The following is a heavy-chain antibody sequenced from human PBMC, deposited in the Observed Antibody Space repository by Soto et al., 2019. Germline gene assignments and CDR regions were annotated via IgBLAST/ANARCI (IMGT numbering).Heavy chain of an antibody. CDR3: ARRDSGGFYRFFDS. Sequence: SVKFSCKASGGSLSTNPISWVRQAPGQGLEWMGGTGSGTGPGNHAQKFQGSLTVTADKSTSTVYMELTNPSSEDTAVYYCARRDSGGFYRFFDSWGQGTLVTVSS. D-gene: IGHD2-15*01. J-gene: IGHJ4*02. CDR1: GGSLSTNP. V-gene: IGHV1-69*06. CDR2: TGSGTGPG.